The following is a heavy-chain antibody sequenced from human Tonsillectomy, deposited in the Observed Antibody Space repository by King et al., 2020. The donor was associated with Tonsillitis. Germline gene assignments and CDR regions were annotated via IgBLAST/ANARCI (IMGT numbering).Heavy chain of an antibody. CDR3: ARGPPCGGSGCQRDWFDP. CDR1: GYTFTNYA. J-gene: IGHJ5*02. V-gene: IGHV1-3*01. CDR2: INAGNGNT. D-gene: IGHD6-19*01. Sequence: QLVQSGAEVKKPGASVKVSCKASGYTFTNYAMHWVRQAPGQRLEWMGWINAGNGNTKYSQRFQGRVTITRDTSASTAYMELSSLRSEDTAVYYCARGPPCGGSGCQRDWFDPWGQGALVTVSS.